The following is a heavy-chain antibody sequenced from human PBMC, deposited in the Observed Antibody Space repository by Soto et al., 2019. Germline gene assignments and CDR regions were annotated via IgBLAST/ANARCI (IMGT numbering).Heavy chain of an antibody. J-gene: IGHJ6*02. D-gene: IGHD6-13*01. CDR3: ARDGTAAGFIYGMDV. CDR1: GGSISSGGYY. CDR2: IYYSGST. Sequence: SETLSLTCTVSGGSISSGGYYWSWIRQHPGKGLEWIGYIYYSGSTYYNPSLKSRVTISVDTSKNQFSLKLSSVTAADTAVYYCARDGTAAGFIYGMDVWGQGTTVTVSS. V-gene: IGHV4-31*03.